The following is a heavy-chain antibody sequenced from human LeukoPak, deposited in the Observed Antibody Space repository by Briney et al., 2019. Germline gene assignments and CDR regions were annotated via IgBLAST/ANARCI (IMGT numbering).Heavy chain of an antibody. CDR2: INPSGGTT. CDR1: GYIFTSYY. V-gene: IGHV1-46*01. D-gene: IGHD3-10*01. Sequence: ASVKVSCKASGYIFTSYYMHWVRQAPGQGLEWMGIINPSGGTTNYAQKFQGRVTMTRDTSTSTVYMELSSLRSEDTAVYYCARVKTYYGSGSYYNIDYWGQGTLVTVSS. CDR3: ARVKTYYGSGSYYNIDY. J-gene: IGHJ4*02.